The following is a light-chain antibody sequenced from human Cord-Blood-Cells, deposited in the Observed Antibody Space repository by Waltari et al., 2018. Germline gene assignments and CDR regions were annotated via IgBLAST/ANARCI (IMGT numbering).Light chain of an antibody. CDR2: DAS. J-gene: IGKJ5*01. V-gene: IGKV1-5*01. Sequence: DIQMTRSLSTLSASVGDRVTITCRASQSISSWLAWYQQKPGKAPKLLIYDASSLESGVPSRFSGSGSGTEFTLTISSLQPDDFATYYCQQYNSYSATFGQGTRLEIK. CDR3: QQYNSYSAT. CDR1: QSISSW.